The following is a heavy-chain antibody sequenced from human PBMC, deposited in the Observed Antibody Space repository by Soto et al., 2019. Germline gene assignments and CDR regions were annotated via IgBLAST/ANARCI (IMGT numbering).Heavy chain of an antibody. V-gene: IGHV1-69*12. D-gene: IGHD2-2*01. CDR2: IIPIFGTA. CDR3: ARDKYCISTSCPDYYGMDV. Sequence: QVQLVQSGAEVKKPGSSVKVSCKASGGTFSSYAISWVRQAPGQGLEWMGGIIPIFGTANYAQKFQGRVTITADEXXSXAXXELSSLRSEDTAVYYCARDKYCISTSCPDYYGMDVWGQGTTVTVSS. CDR1: GGTFSSYA. J-gene: IGHJ6*02.